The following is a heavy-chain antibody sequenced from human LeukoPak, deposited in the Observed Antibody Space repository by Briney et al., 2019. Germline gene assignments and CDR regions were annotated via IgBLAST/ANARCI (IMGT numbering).Heavy chain of an antibody. CDR1: GFTFSGSW. CDR3: TTDWGDS. D-gene: IGHD3-16*01. Sequence: GGSLRLSCAASGFTFSGSWMTWVRQASGEGLEWVANIKEDGSVKNYIDSVKGRFTISRDNAKNLVFLQMNSLRAEDTAVYYCTTDWGDSWGQGTLVTVSS. J-gene: IGHJ5*01. CDR2: IKEDGSVK. V-gene: IGHV3-7*03.